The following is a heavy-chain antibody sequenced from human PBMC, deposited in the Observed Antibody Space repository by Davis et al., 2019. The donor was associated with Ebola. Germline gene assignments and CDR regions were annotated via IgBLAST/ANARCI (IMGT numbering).Heavy chain of an antibody. CDR1: GFTFSDYY. J-gene: IGHJ6*02. V-gene: IGHV3-11*01. Sequence: GESLKISCAASGFTFSDYYMSWIRQAPGKGLEWVSYISSSGSTIYYADSVKGRFTISRDNAKNSLYLQMNSLRAEDTAVYYCARFYCSGGSYHYYYGMDVWGQGTTVTVSS. D-gene: IGHD2-15*01. CDR2: ISSSGSTI. CDR3: ARFYCSGGSYHYYYGMDV.